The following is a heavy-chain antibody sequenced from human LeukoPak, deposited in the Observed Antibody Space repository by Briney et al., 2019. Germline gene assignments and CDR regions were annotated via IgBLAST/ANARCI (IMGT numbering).Heavy chain of an antibody. J-gene: IGHJ4*02. Sequence: GGSLRLSCSASGFTFSSYGMHWVRQAPGKGLEWVALIRSDGSDKYYADSVKGRFTISRDNSKNTVFLQMNSLRAEDTAVYYCAKDIAAAGGPCAYWGRGTLVTVSS. V-gene: IGHV3-30*02. CDR1: GFTFSSYG. CDR3: AKDIAAAGGPCAY. D-gene: IGHD6-13*01. CDR2: IRSDGSDK.